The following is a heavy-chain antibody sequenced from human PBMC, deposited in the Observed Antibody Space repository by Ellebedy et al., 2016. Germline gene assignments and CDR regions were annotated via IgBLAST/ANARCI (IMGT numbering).Heavy chain of an antibody. CDR1: GGSISSGGYY. CDR3: ARDQVLLWFGTWFDP. Sequence: SETLSLXXTVSGGSISSGGYYWSWIRQPRGKGLEWIGYIYYSGSTNYNPSLKSRVTISVDTSKNQFSLKLSSVTAADTAVYYCARDQVLLWFGTWFDPWGQGTLVTVSS. V-gene: IGHV4-61*08. D-gene: IGHD3-10*01. J-gene: IGHJ5*02. CDR2: IYYSGST.